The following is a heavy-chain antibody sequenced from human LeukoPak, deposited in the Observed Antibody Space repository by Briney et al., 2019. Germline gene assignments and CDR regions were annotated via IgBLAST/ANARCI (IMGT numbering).Heavy chain of an antibody. Sequence: SETLSLTCTVSGGSISNYYWTWIRQPAGKGLEWIGRIYTSGGTNYNPSLKSRVTMSVDTSKNQFSLKLSSVTAADTAVYYCASMAVAGYYYYYMDVWGKGTTVTVSS. J-gene: IGHJ6*03. D-gene: IGHD6-19*01. CDR1: GGSISNYY. CDR3: ASMAVAGYYYYYMDV. V-gene: IGHV4-4*07. CDR2: IYTSGGT.